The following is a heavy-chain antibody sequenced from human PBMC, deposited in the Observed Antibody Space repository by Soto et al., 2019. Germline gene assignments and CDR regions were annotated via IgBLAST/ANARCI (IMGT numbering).Heavy chain of an antibody. CDR2: ISRIGSST. CDR1: GFSFSSYA. CDR3: AKGSSGLRFLEWLSPHDY. J-gene: IGHJ4*02. D-gene: IGHD3-3*01. V-gene: IGHV3-23*01. Sequence: SLRLSCAASGFSFSSYAMSWVRQAPGKGLEWVSAISRIGSSTYYADSVKGRFTISRDNSKNTLYLQMNSLRAEDTAVYFCAKGSSGLRFLEWLSPHDYWGQGTLVTVSS.